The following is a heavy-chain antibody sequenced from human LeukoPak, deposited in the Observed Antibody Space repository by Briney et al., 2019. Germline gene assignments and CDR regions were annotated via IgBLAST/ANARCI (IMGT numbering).Heavy chain of an antibody. V-gene: IGHV4-59*08. J-gene: IGHJ4*02. D-gene: IGHD2-21*01. CDR3: ARHLNNCGDDCYIFDY. Sequence: SETLSLTCTVSGGSIFSYYCSWIRQPPGKGLEWMGYIYYSGSTNYNPSLKSRVTISVDTSKNQFSLRVSSVTAADTAVYYCARHLNNCGDDCYIFDYWGQGTLVTASS. CDR2: IYYSGST. CDR1: GGSIFSYY.